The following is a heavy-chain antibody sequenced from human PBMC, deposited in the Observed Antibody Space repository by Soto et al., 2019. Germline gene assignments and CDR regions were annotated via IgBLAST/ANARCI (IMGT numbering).Heavy chain of an antibody. CDR3: TGITWFRGMDV. CDR2: TYYKSKWNN. V-gene: IGHV6-1*01. D-gene: IGHD3-10*01. CDR1: GDSVSSDSAG. Sequence: SQTLSLTCVISGDSVSSDSAGWNWIRQSPSRGLEWLGRTYYKSKWNNDYALSVKSRITINPDTSKNQFSLHLYSVTPEDTAVYYCTGITWFRGMDVWGQGTPVTVSS. J-gene: IGHJ6*02.